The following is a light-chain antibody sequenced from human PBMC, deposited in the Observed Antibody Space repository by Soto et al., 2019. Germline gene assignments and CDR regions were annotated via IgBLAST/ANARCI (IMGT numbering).Light chain of an antibody. V-gene: IGLV2-14*01. J-gene: IGLJ1*01. CDR1: NSDVGIYDF. Sequence: QSSLTQPASVSGTPGQSITISCTGSNSDVGIYDFVSWYQHHPGRAPKLIVSEVSHRPSGVSNRFSGSKSGNTASLTISGLQSEDEADYYCISYTSDDVSYVVGTGTKVTVL. CDR3: ISYTSDDVSYV. CDR2: EVS.